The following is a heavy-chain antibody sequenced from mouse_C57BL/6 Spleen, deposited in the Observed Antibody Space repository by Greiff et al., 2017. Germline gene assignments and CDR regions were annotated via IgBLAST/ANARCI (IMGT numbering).Heavy chain of an antibody. D-gene: IGHD1-1*01. V-gene: IGHV14-1*01. J-gene: IGHJ3*01. Sequence: DVKLQESGAELVRPGASVKLSCTASGFNIKDYYMHWVKQRPEQGLEWIGRIDPEDGDTEYAPKFQGKATMTADTSSNTAYLQLSSLTSEDTAVYYCTSYGSSSSWFAYWGQGTLVTVSA. CDR1: GFNIKDYY. CDR2: IDPEDGDT. CDR3: TSYGSSSSWFAY.